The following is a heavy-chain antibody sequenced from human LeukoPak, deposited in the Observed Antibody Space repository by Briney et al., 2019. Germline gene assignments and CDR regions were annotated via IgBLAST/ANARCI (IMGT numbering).Heavy chain of an antibody. D-gene: IGHD6-19*01. Sequence: SETLSLTCTVSGGSISSSSYYWGWIRQPPGKGLEWIGSIYYSGSTYYNPSLKSRVTISVDTSKNQFSLKLSSVTAADTAVYYCASPEAGIAVAGSGGRFDYWGQGTLVTVSS. J-gene: IGHJ4*02. CDR2: IYYSGST. CDR1: GGSISSSSYY. CDR3: ASPEAGIAVAGSGGRFDY. V-gene: IGHV4-39*01.